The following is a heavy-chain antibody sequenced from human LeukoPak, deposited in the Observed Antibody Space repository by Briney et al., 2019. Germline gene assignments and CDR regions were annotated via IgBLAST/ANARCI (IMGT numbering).Heavy chain of an antibody. Sequence: PGGSLRLSCAASGFTFSSYGMHWVRQAPGKGLEWVAVISYDGSNKYYADSVKGRFTISRDNSKNTLYLQMNSLRAEDTAVYYCARWFGELKEPFDYWGQGTLVTVSS. V-gene: IGHV3-30*03. CDR1: GFTFSSYG. J-gene: IGHJ4*02. CDR2: ISYDGSNK. CDR3: ARWFGELKEPFDY. D-gene: IGHD3-10*01.